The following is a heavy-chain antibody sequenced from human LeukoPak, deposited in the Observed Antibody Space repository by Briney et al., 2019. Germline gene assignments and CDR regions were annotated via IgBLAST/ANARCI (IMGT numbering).Heavy chain of an antibody. CDR2: TIPIFGTA. D-gene: IGHD1-26*01. CDR3: ARGTPIDY. J-gene: IGHJ4*02. Sequence: SVKVSCKASGATFSSYAISWVRQAPGQGLEWMGGTIPIFGTANYAQKFQGRVTITTDESTSTADMELSSLISEDTAVYYCARGTPIDYWGQGTLVTVSS. V-gene: IGHV1-69*05. CDR1: GATFSSYA.